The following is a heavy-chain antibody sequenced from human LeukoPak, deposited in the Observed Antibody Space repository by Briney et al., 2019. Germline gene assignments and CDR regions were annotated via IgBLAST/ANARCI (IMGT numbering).Heavy chain of an antibody. CDR2: IYPRDGST. J-gene: IGHJ4*02. CDR3: ARAGGSTVSHSDY. CDR1: GYTFTSNY. Sequence: GASVKVSCKASGYTFTSNYIHWVRQAPGQGLEWMGMIYPRDGSTSYAQKFQGRVTVTRDTSTSTVHMELSGLRAEDTAVYYCARAGGSTVSHSDYWGQGTLVTVSS. D-gene: IGHD4-17*01. V-gene: IGHV1-46*01.